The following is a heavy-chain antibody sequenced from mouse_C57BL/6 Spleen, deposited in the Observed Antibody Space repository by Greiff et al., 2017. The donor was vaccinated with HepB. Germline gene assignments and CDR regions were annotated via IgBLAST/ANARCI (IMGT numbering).Heavy chain of an antibody. Sequence: EVMLVESGGGLVKPGGSLKLSCAASGFTFSDYGMHWVRQAPEKGLEWVAYISSGSSTIYYADTVKGRFTISRDNAKNTLFLQMTSLRSEDTAMYYCARPLRHYYAMDYWGQGTSVTVSS. CDR3: ARPLRHYYAMDY. D-gene: IGHD1-1*01. CDR2: ISSGSSTI. J-gene: IGHJ4*01. CDR1: GFTFSDYG. V-gene: IGHV5-17*01.